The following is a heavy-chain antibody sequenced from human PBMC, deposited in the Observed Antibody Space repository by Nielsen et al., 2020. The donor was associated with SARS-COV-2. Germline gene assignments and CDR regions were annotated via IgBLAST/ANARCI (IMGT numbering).Heavy chain of an antibody. D-gene: IGHD6-13*01. J-gene: IGHJ4*02. CDR1: GFIFDDYA. V-gene: IGHV3-9*01. CDR2: ISSKSGSI. Sequence: LKISCAASGFIFDDYAMYWVRQPPGKGLEWVSGISSKSGSIGYADSVKGRFSISRDNGKNSLYLQMNGLRAEDTALYYCAKDIGYSSSLVDYWGQGTLVTVSS. CDR3: AKDIGYSSSLVDY.